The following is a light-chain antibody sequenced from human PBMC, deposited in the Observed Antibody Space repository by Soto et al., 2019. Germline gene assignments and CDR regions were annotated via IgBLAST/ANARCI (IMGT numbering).Light chain of an antibody. Sequence: DIQMTQSPSTLSASVGDRVTITCRASQNINNWLAWYQQKSGKAPKLLIYKASSLQSGIPSRFSGGGSGTEFTLTISCLQPDDFATYYCQQYDTSVWTFGQGTTVDIK. CDR3: QQYDTSVWT. CDR1: QNINNW. J-gene: IGKJ1*01. CDR2: KAS. V-gene: IGKV1-5*03.